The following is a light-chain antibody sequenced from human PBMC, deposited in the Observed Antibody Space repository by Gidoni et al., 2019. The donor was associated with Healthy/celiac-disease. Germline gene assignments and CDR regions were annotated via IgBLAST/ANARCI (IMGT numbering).Light chain of an antibody. V-gene: IGLV2-8*01. J-gene: IGLJ2*01. CDR3: SSYEGSNNFVV. CDR1: SSDVGGYNY. CDR2: EVG. Sequence: QSAMTQPASASGSPGQSVTITCTGTSSDVGGYNYVSWYQQHPGKAPKLMIYEVGKRPSGVADHFSGSKSGNTASLTVSGLQAEDEADYYCSSYEGSNNFVVFGGGTKLTVL.